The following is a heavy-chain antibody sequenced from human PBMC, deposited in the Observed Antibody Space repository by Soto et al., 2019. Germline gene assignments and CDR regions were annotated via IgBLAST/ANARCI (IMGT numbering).Heavy chain of an antibody. J-gene: IGHJ4*02. V-gene: IGHV3-30-3*01. D-gene: IGHD3-16*01. CDR3: ARTWGSTHDY. CDR1: GFTFSSYA. CDR2: ISYDGSNK. Sequence: GGSLRLSCAASGFTFSSYAMHWVRQAPGKGLEWVAVISYDGSNKYYSDSVKGRFTISRDNSKNTLYLQMNSLRAEDTAVYYCARTWGSTHDYWGRGTLVTVSS.